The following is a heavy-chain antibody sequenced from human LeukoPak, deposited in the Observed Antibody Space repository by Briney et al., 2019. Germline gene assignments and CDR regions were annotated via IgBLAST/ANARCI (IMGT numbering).Heavy chain of an antibody. CDR1: GFTCSNAW. CDR2: VKSKTNGGTI. D-gene: IGHD4-17*01. V-gene: IGHV3-15*01. Sequence: GGSLRLSCAASGFTCSNAWMSWVRQAPGKGLEWVGRVKSKTNGGTIDYAAPVKGRFTISRNDSKNTLYLQMNSLKTEDTAVYYCTKFDYAAFEYWGQGALVTVSS. CDR3: TKFDYAAFEY. J-gene: IGHJ4*02.